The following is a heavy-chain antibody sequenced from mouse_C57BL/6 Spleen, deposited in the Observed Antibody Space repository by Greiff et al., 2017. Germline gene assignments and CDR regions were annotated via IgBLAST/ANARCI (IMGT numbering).Heavy chain of an antibody. D-gene: IGHD1-1*01. CDR3: ARLLRDYYAMDY. CDR2: IYPRSGNT. V-gene: IGHV1-81*01. Sequence: VKLMESGAELARPGASVKLSCKASGYTFTSYGISWVKQRTGQGLEWIGEIYPRSGNTYYNEKFKGKATLTADKSSSTAYMELRSLTSEDSAVYFCARLLRDYYAMDYWGQGTSVTVSS. CDR1: GYTFTSYG. J-gene: IGHJ4*01.